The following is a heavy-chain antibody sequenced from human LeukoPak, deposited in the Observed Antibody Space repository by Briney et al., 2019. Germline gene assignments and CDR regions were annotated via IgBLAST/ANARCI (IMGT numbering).Heavy chain of an antibody. J-gene: IGHJ4*02. CDR1: GYSFTSYW. CDR3: ARLPSRGNTAMIYFDY. Sequence: GESLQISCKGSGYSFTSYWIGWVRQLPGKGLEWMGIIYPGDSDTRYSPSFQGQVTISADKSISTAYLQWSSLKASDTAMYYCARLPSRGNTAMIYFDYWGQGTLVTVSS. V-gene: IGHV5-51*01. D-gene: IGHD5-18*01. CDR2: IYPGDSDT.